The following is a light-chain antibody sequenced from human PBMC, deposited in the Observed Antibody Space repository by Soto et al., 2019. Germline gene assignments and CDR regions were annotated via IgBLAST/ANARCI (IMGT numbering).Light chain of an antibody. V-gene: IGKV3-20*01. J-gene: IGKJ4*01. Sequence: EIVLTQSPGTLSLSPGERATLSCRASQSVSSSYLAWYQQKPGQAPRLLIYGASSRATGIPDRFSGSGSGTAFTITISRLEPEDCAVYYCQQYGSSPLTFGGGTTVEIK. CDR2: GAS. CDR3: QQYGSSPLT. CDR1: QSVSSSY.